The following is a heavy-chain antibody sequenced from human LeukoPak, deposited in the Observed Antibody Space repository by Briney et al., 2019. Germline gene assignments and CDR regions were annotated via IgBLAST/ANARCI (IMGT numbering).Heavy chain of an antibody. Sequence: SETLSLTCTVSGGSISSGGYYWSWIRQHPGKGLEWIGYIYYSGSTYYNPSLKSRVTISVDTSKNQFSLKLSSVTAADTAVYYCARAPGMMVRGVPLTYYYYYGMDVWGQGTTVTVSS. CDR2: IYYSGST. V-gene: IGHV4-31*03. J-gene: IGHJ6*02. CDR3: ARAPGMMVRGVPLTYYYYYGMDV. D-gene: IGHD3-10*01. CDR1: GGSISSGGYY.